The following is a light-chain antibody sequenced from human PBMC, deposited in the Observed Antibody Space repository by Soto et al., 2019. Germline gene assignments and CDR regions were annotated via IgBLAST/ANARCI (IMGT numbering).Light chain of an antibody. CDR1: HSVSTN. V-gene: IGKV3-15*01. CDR2: GAS. CDR3: QQYSIWRT. Sequence: VMTQSPTTLSVSPGERATLSCRASHSVSTNLAWYQQKAGQAPRLLIYGASTRATGIPARFSGSGSGTEFTLTISSLQSEDFAVYYCQQYSIWRTFGQGTKVEIK. J-gene: IGKJ1*01.